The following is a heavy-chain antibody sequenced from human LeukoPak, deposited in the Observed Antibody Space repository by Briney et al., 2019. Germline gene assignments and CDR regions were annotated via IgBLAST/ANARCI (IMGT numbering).Heavy chain of an antibody. J-gene: IGHJ4*02. V-gene: IGHV4-59*01. Sequence: SETLSLTCTVSGGSISSYYWSWIRQPPGKGLEWIGHIYYSGSTNYNPSLKSRVTISVDTSKNQFSLKLSSVTAADTAVYYCARGLDGDYEAAGYYFDYWGQGTLVTVSS. CDR3: ARGLDGDYEAAGYYFDY. D-gene: IGHD4-17*01. CDR2: IYYSGST. CDR1: GGSISSYY.